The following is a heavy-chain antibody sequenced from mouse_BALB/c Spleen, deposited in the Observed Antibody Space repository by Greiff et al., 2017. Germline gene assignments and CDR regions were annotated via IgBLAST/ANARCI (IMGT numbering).Heavy chain of an antibody. Sequence: VQRVESGPGLVAPSQSLSITCTVSGFSLTSYGVHWVRQPPGKGLEWLGVIWAGGSTNYNSALMSRLSISKDNSKSQVFLKMNSLQTDDTAMYYCARGGLFITTVVYAMDYWGQGTSVTVSS. CDR1: GFSLTSYG. D-gene: IGHD1-1*01. J-gene: IGHJ4*01. CDR3: ARGGLFITTVVYAMDY. CDR2: IWAGGST. V-gene: IGHV2-9*02.